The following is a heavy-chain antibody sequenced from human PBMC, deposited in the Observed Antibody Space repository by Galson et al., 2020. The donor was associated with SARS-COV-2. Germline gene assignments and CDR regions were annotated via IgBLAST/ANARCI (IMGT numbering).Heavy chain of an antibody. CDR1: TYSISSSYY. CDR3: ATSSHWNDGQLDA. V-gene: IGHV4-38-2*02. CDR2: MYHSGTT. D-gene: IGHD1-1*01. Sequence: SETLSLTCSVSTYSISSSYYWGWIRQPPEKGLEWIGTMYHSGTTSYNPSLKSRVTISIDTSKNQFSLKLDSVTSADTAVYYCATSSHWNDGQLDAWGQGTLVTVSS. J-gene: IGHJ5*02.